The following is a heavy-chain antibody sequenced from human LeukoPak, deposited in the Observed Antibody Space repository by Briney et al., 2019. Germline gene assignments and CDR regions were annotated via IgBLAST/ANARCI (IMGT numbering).Heavy chain of an antibody. CDR3: ARDGYNSGGDFDY. CDR2: ISSSGSTI. V-gene: IGHV3-11*04. J-gene: IGHJ4*02. CDR1: GFTFSDYY. Sequence: GGSLRLSCAASGFTFSDYYMSWIRQAPGKGLEWVSCISSSGSTIYYADSVKGRFTISRDNAKKSLYMQMNSLRGEDTAVYYCARDGYNSGGDFDYWGQGALATVSS. D-gene: IGHD5-24*01.